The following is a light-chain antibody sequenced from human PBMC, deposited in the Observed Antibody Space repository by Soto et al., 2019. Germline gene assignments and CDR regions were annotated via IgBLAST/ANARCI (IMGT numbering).Light chain of an antibody. CDR3: QHYHNRPMYT. Sequence: DIQMTQSPSSLSASVGDRVTITCQASLDIDNYLNWYQQKPGEAPKLVIYDASILETGVPSRFGGSGSGTDFTFTISSLQPEDVATYYCQHYHNRPMYTFGQGTRLEIK. CDR2: DAS. CDR1: LDIDNY. V-gene: IGKV1-33*01. J-gene: IGKJ2*01.